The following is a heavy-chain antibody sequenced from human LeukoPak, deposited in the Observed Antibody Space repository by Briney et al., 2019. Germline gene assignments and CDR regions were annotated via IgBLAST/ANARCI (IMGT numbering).Heavy chain of an antibody. CDR2: IYYSGST. CDR3: ARVGTYGSGSYLSWLDY. Sequence: PSETLSLTCTVSGGSISSYYWSWIRQPPGKGLEWIGYIYYSGSTNYNPSLKSRVTISVDTSKNQFSLKLSSVTAADTAVYYCARVGTYGSGSYLSWLDYWGQGTLVTVSS. D-gene: IGHD3-10*01. CDR1: GGSISSYY. J-gene: IGHJ4*02. V-gene: IGHV4-59*01.